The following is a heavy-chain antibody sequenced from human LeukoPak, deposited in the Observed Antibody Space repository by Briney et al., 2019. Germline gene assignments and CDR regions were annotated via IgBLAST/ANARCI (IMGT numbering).Heavy chain of an antibody. CDR1: GGSITNTNY. J-gene: IGHJ4*02. Sequence: SETLSLTCGVSGGSITNTNYWTWVRQAPGKGLEWIGEVNLQGSTNYNPSLMGRVAISVDTSENHISLQMTSVTAADTAVYYCAREGGPYRPLDYSGQGTLVTVSS. CDR3: AREGGPYRPLDY. CDR2: VNLQGST. V-gene: IGHV4-4*02.